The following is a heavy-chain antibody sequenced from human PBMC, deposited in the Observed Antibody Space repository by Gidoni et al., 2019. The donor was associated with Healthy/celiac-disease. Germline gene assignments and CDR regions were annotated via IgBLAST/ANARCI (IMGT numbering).Heavy chain of an antibody. Sequence: EVQLVESGGGLVQAGRSLRLSCAAAGFTFDDYAMHWVRQAPGQGLEWVSGISGNSGSIGYAESVKGRFTISRDNAKNSLYLQMNSLRAEDTALYYCAKDVAPSRYCTGGVCYQHTYYYYGMDVWGQGTTVTVSS. D-gene: IGHD2-8*02. J-gene: IGHJ6*02. CDR3: AKDVAPSRYCTGGVCYQHTYYYYGMDV. CDR2: ISGNSGSI. CDR1: GFTFDDYA. V-gene: IGHV3-9*01.